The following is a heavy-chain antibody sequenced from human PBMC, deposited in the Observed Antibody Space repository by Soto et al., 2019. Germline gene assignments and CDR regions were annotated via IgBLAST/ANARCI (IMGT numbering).Heavy chain of an antibody. CDR2: FDPEDGET. Sequence: ASVKVSCKVSGYTLTELSMHWVRQAPGKGLEWMGGFDPEDGETIYAQKFQGRVTMTEDTSTDTAYMELSSLRSEDTAVYYCATDLCEGGVCYKRAFDIWGQGTMVTVSS. CDR1: GYTLTELS. CDR3: ATDLCEGGVCYKRAFDI. D-gene: IGHD2-8*02. J-gene: IGHJ3*02. V-gene: IGHV1-24*01.